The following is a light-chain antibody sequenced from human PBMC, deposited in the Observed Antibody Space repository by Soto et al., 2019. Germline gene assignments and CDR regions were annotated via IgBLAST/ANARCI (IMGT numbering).Light chain of an antibody. J-gene: IGKJ1*01. CDR3: QQYNNWPRT. Sequence: EIVMTQSQATLSVSPGERDTLSCRTSQSVSSNLAWYQQKPGQAPRLLIYGASTRATGIPARFSGSGSGTEFTLTISSLQSEDFAVYYCQQYNNWPRTFGQGTKVDIK. CDR2: GAS. V-gene: IGKV3-15*01. CDR1: QSVSSN.